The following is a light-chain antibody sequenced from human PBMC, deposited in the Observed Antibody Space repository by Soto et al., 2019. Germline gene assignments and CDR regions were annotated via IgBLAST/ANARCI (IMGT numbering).Light chain of an antibody. CDR2: DAS. V-gene: IGKV1D-13*01. CDR3: QQFNNYPPLT. Sequence: AIQFTQSPSSLSASVGDRVTITFRSIQGISSALAWYQQKPGKAPKLLIYDASSLESGAPSRLSGSGSGKDFTLTISSLQPAEFATYYCQQFNNYPPLTFGGGPNVHIK. J-gene: IGKJ4*01. CDR1: QGISSA.